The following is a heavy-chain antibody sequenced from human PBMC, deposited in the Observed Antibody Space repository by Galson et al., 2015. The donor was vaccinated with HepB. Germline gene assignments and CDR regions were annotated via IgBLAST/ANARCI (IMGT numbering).Heavy chain of an antibody. CDR2: IIPIFGTA. CDR3: ARVGCSSTSCYGGSYYYYYGMDV. J-gene: IGHJ6*02. CDR1: GGTFSSYA. D-gene: IGHD2-2*01. V-gene: IGHV1-69*13. Sequence: SVKVSCKASGGTFSSYAISWVRQAPGQGLEWMGGIIPIFGTANYAQKFQGRVTITADESTSTAYMELSSLRSEDTAVYYCARVGCSSTSCYGGSYYYYYGMDVWGQGTTVTVSS.